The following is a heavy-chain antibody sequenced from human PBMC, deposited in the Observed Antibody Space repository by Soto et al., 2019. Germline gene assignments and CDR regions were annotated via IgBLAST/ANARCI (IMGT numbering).Heavy chain of an antibody. CDR3: AKDPTLDYGDYPGPYNWFDP. D-gene: IGHD4-17*01. J-gene: IGHJ5*02. CDR2: ISGSGGST. Sequence: EVQLLESGGGLVQPGGSLRLSCAASGFTFSSYAMSWVRQAPGKGLEWVSAISGSGGSTYYADSVKGRFIISRDNSKNALYLQMNSLRAEDTAVYYCAKDPTLDYGDYPGPYNWFDPWGQGTLVTVSS. V-gene: IGHV3-23*01. CDR1: GFTFSSYA.